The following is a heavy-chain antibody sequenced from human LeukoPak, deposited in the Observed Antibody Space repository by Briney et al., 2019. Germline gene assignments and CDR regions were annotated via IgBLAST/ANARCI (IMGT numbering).Heavy chain of an antibody. CDR1: GYTLTSYY. V-gene: IGHV1-46*01. J-gene: IGHJ3*02. D-gene: IGHD6-13*01. Sequence: ASVKVSCKASGYTLTSYYMHWVRQAPGQGLEWMGMINPTVGDTIYAQKFQGRVTMTRDMSTSTVYVELSSLRSDDTAVYYCARCGFSSSWQGGWHAFDIWGQGTMVTVSS. CDR3: ARCGFSSSWQGGWHAFDI. CDR2: INPTVGDT.